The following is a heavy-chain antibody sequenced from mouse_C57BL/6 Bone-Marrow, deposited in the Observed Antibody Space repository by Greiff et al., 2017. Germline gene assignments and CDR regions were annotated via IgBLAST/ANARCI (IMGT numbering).Heavy chain of an antibody. V-gene: IGHV1-72*01. CDR2: IDPNSGGT. D-gene: IGHD1-1*01. CDR3: ERDITTVVATGYAMDY. Sequence: QVQLQQPGAELVKPGASVKLSCKASGYTFTSYWMHWVKQRPGRGLEWIGRIDPNSGGTKYNEKFKSKATLTVDKPSSTAYMQLSSLTSEDSAVYYWERDITTVVATGYAMDYWGQGTSVTVSS. CDR1: GYTFTSYW. J-gene: IGHJ4*01.